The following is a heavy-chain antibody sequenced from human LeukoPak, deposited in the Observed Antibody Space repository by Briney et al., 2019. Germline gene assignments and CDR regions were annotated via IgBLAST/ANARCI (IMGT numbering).Heavy chain of an antibody. J-gene: IGHJ5*02. D-gene: IGHD2-2*02. Sequence: SVKVSCKASGGTFSSYAISWVRQAPGQGLEWMGRIIPILGIANYAQKFQGRVTITADKSTSTAYMELSSLRSEDTAVYYCARGISVVVPVAIGWFDPWGQGTLVTVSS. V-gene: IGHV1-69*04. CDR1: GGTFSSYA. CDR2: IIPILGIA. CDR3: ARGISVVVPVAIGWFDP.